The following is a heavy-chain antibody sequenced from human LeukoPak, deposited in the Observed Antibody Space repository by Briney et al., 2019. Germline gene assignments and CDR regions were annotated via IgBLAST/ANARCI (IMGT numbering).Heavy chain of an antibody. J-gene: IGHJ3*02. Sequence: PGGSLRLSCAASGFTVSSNYMSWVRQAPGKGLEWVSVIYSGGSTYYADSVKGRFTISRDNSKNTLYLQMNSLRAEDTAVHYCARTYYGSGSTAFDIWGQGTMVTVSS. CDR2: IYSGGST. D-gene: IGHD3-10*01. V-gene: IGHV3-53*01. CDR1: GFTVSSNY. CDR3: ARTYYGSGSTAFDI.